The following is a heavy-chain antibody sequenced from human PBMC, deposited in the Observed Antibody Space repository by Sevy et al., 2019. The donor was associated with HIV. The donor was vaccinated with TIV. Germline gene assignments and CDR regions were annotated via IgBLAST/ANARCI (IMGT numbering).Heavy chain of an antibody. CDR2: ISSSSSYI. CDR3: ARGGNDYGGNSYWFDP. D-gene: IGHD4-17*01. CDR1: GFTFSSYS. Sequence: GGSLRLSCAASGFTFSSYSMNWVRQAPGKGLEWVSSISSSSSYIYYADSVKGRFTISRDNAKNSLYLQMNSLRAEDTAVYYCARGGNDYGGNSYWFDPWGQGTLVTVSS. V-gene: IGHV3-21*01. J-gene: IGHJ5*02.